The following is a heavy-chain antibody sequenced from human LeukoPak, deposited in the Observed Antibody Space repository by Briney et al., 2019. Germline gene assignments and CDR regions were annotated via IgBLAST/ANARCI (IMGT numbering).Heavy chain of an antibody. CDR1: GFSLSTSGMC. J-gene: IGHJ6*02. V-gene: IGHV2-70*11. D-gene: IGHD5-12*01. Sequence: SGSGPTLVNPTQTLTLTCTFSGFSLSTSGMCVSWIRQPPGKALEWLARIDWDDDKYYSTSLKTRLTISKDTSKNQVVLTMTNMDPVDTATYYCARIWARNYYYGMDVWGQGTTVTVFS. CDR2: IDWDDDK. CDR3: ARIWARNYYYGMDV.